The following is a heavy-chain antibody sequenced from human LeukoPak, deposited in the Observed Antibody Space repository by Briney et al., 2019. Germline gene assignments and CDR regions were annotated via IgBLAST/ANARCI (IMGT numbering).Heavy chain of an antibody. CDR1: GFTFSDYY. J-gene: IGHJ4*02. CDR2: ISSSGSTI. CDR3: AREPRFLEWLLSHFDY. V-gene: IGHV3-11*04. D-gene: IGHD3-3*01. Sequence: GGSLRLSCAASGFTFSDYYMSWIRQAPGKGLEWVSYISSSGSTIYYADSVKGRFTISRDNAKNSLYLQMNSLRAEDTAVHYCAREPRFLEWLLSHFDYWGQGTLVTVSS.